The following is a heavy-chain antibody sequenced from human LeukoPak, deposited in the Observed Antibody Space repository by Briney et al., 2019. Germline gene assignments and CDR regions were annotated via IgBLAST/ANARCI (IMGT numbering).Heavy chain of an antibody. CDR1: GFISDTYG. Sequence: GGSLRLSCAASGFISDTYGMHWVRQAPGKGLEWVAVIWYDGGKKYYADSVKGRFTISRDNSKNTLYLQMNSLRADDTAVYYCARGVGYYRPGGSIGMDVWGQGTTVTVSS. J-gene: IGHJ6*02. CDR3: ARGVGYYRPGGSIGMDV. V-gene: IGHV3-33*01. CDR2: IWYDGGKK. D-gene: IGHD3-10*01.